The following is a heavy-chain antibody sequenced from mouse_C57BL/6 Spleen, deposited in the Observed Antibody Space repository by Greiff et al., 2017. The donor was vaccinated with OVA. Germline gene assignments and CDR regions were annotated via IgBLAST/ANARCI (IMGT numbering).Heavy chain of an antibody. CDR2: INYDGSSP. Sequence: EVMLVESEGGLVQPGSSMKLSCTASGFTFSDYYMAWVRQVPEKGLEWVANINYDGSSPYYLDSLKSRFIISRDNAKNILYLQRSSLKSEYTATYYCARVPGAIYFDYWGQGTTLTVAS. J-gene: IGHJ2*01. CDR3: ARVPGAIYFDY. CDR1: GFTFSDYY. D-gene: IGHD4-1*01. V-gene: IGHV5-16*01.